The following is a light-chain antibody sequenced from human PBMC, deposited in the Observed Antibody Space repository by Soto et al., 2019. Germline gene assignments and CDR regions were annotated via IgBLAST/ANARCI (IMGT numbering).Light chain of an antibody. V-gene: IGKV3-20*01. CDR1: QTVRNNY. CDR2: DVS. CDR3: QQFSSYPLT. J-gene: IGKJ4*01. Sequence: EIVLTQSPGTLSLSPGERATLSCRASQTVRNNYLAWYQQKPGQAPRLLIYDVSSRATGIPDRFSGGGSGTDFTLTISRLEPEDFAVYYCQQFSSYPLTFGGGTKWIS.